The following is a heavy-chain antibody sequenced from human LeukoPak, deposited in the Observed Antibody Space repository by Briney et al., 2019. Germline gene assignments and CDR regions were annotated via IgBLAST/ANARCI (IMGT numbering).Heavy chain of an antibody. V-gene: IGHV3-66*01. D-gene: IGHD3-22*01. CDR3: ARGLYDSSGYYLL. CDR2: IYSGGST. Sequence: GGSLRLSCAASGFTVSSNYMSWVRQAPGKGLEWVSVIYSGGSTYYADSVKGRFTISRDNSKNTLYLQMNSLRAEDTAVYYCARGLYDSSGYYLLWGQGTLVTVSS. CDR1: GFTVSSNY. J-gene: IGHJ4*02.